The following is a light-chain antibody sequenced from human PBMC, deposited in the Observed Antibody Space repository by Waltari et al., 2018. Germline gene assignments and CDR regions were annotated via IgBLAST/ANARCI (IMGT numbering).Light chain of an antibody. V-gene: IGKV1-39*01. CDR2: AAS. CDR1: QRISSY. Sequence: DIQMTQSPSSLSASVGDRATITCRASQRISSYLNWYQQKPGKAPKLLIYAASSLESGVPSRFSGSGFGTDFTLTINGLQAEDYAAYYCQQTYNNFRTFGQGTKVDVK. J-gene: IGKJ1*01. CDR3: QQTYNNFRT.